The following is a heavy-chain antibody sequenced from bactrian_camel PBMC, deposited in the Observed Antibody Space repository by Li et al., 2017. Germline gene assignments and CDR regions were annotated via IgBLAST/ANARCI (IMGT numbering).Heavy chain of an antibody. Sequence: VQLVESGGNLERHGGSLRLSCAASGLTFGSYTMSWLRQAPGKGLEWVSVIDSRSSTTYYADSVKGRFTISRDNGKNTLYLQLNSLKTGDTAMYYCISTDFSYWGQGTQVTVS. CDR3: ISTDFSY. J-gene: IGHJ6*01. V-gene: IGHV3S31*01. CDR2: IDSRSSTT. CDR1: GLTFGSYT.